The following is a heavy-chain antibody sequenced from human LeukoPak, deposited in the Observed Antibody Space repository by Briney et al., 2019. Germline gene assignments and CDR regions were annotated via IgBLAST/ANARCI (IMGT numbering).Heavy chain of an antibody. CDR2: ISWNSGSI. V-gene: IGHV3-9*03. CDR3: AKGRGITIFGVVIH. CDR1: GFTFDGYA. D-gene: IGHD3-3*01. J-gene: IGHJ4*02. Sequence: GRSLRLSCAASGFTFDGYAMHWVRQAPGKGLEWVSGISWNSGSIGYADSVKGRFTISRDNAKNSLYLQMNSLRAEDMALYYCAKGRGITIFGVVIHWGQGTLVTVSS.